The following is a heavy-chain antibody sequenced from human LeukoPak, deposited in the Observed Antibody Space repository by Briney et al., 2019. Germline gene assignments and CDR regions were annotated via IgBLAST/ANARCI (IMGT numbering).Heavy chain of an antibody. CDR3: ARDGPAQMVDFDY. CDR2: IYPYTGAT. Sequence: ASVTVSCKASGYTFSGTGWYLYWLRQAPGQGLECMGLIYPYTGATHYAQKFQGRVAMTRDMSISTAYMELSRLRPDDTAVYYCARDGPAQMVDFDYWGQGTLVTVSS. J-gene: IGHJ4*02. D-gene: IGHD3-10*01. CDR1: GYTFSGTGWY. V-gene: IGHV1-2*02.